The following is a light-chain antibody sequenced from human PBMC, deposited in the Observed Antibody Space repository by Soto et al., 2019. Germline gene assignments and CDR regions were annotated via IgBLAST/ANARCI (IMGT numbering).Light chain of an antibody. V-gene: IGKV2D-29*01. Sequence: DIVMTQTPLSLSVTPGQPASISCQSSESLLQSDGKTFLYWYLKRPGQPPQLLIYEVSNRLSGVPDRFSGSGSGRDFTLKISRVEAEDVGVYYCMQGTQLPPGGFTFGPGTKVDIK. J-gene: IGKJ3*01. CDR1: ESLLQSDGKTF. CDR3: MQGTQLPPGGFT. CDR2: EVS.